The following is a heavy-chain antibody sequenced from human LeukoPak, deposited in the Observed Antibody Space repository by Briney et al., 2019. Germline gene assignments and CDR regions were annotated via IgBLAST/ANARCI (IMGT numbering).Heavy chain of an antibody. D-gene: IGHD3-10*01. J-gene: IGHJ4*02. CDR3: AKDRASMVRGGIDY. CDR1: GFTFSNYA. Sequence: GGSLRLSCAASGFTFSNYAMHWVRQAPGKGLEWVAVISYDGSNKYYADSVKGRFTISRDNSKNTLYLQMNSLRAEDTAVYYCAKDRASMVRGGIDYWGQGTLVTVSS. V-gene: IGHV3-30-3*01. CDR2: ISYDGSNK.